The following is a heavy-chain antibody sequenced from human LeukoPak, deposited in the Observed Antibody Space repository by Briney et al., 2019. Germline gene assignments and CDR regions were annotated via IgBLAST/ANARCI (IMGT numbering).Heavy chain of an antibody. CDR1: GYTLTELS. CDR3: ARDNDILTGYYSD. V-gene: IGHV1-24*01. J-gene: IGHJ4*02. D-gene: IGHD3-9*01. Sequence: ASVKVSCKVSGYTLTELSMHWVRQAPGKGLEWMGGFDPEDGETIYAQKFQGRVTMTRNTSISTAYMELSSLRSEDTAVYYCARDNDILTGYYSDWGQGTLVTVSS. CDR2: FDPEDGET.